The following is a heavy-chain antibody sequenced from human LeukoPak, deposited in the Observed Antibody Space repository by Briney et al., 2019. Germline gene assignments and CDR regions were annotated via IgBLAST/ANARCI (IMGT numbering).Heavy chain of an antibody. CDR3: AREVAYYYGSGNYFDY. V-gene: IGHV4-61*01. D-gene: IGHD3-10*01. J-gene: IGHJ4*02. CDR1: GGSISSSSYY. Sequence: PSETLSLTCTVSGGSISSSSYYWSWIRQPPGKGLEWIGYIYYSGSTNYNPSLKSRVTISVDTSKNQFSLKLSSVTAADTAVYYCAREVAYYYGSGNYFDYWGQGTLVTVSS. CDR2: IYYSGST.